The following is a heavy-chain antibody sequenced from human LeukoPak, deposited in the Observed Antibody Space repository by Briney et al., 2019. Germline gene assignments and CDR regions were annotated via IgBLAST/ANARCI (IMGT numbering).Heavy chain of an antibody. J-gene: IGHJ4*02. CDR2: IYYSGST. CDR1: GGSISSYY. V-gene: IGHV4-59*01. Sequence: SETLSLTCTVSGGSISSYYWSWIRQPPGKGLEWIGYIYYSGSTNYNPSLKGRVTISVDKSQNQLSLKLSYVPAADTAVYYCARGKEMQYCSGGSCQEYYFDYWGQGTLVTVSS. D-gene: IGHD2-15*01. CDR3: ARGKEMQYCSGGSCQEYYFDY.